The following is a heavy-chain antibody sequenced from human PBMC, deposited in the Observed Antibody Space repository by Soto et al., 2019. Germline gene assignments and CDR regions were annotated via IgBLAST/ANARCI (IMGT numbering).Heavy chain of an antibody. J-gene: IGHJ6*02. V-gene: IGHV4-4*07. CDR1: GGSISSYY. CDR2: IYTSGST. D-gene: IGHD6-6*01. Sequence: PSETLSLTCTVSGGSISSYYWSRIRQPAGKGLEWIGRIYTSGSTNYNPSLKSRVTMSVDTSKNQFSLKLSSVTAADTAVYYCASYSSSFPYYYGMDVWGQGTTVTVSS. CDR3: ASYSSSFPYYYGMDV.